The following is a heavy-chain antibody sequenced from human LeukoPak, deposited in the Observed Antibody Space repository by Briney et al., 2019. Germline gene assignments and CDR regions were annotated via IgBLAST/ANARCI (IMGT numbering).Heavy chain of an antibody. D-gene: IGHD7-27*01. CDR3: TTGPPNWGYDF. J-gene: IGHJ4*02. Sequence: ASVKVSCKASGYTFVSYDINWVRQATGQGPEWMGWMSPKSGNTGYAQKFQGRVTMTRDTSINTAYMELSGLISEDTAVYYCTTGPPNWGYDFWGQGTLVTVSS. V-gene: IGHV1-8*01. CDR2: MSPKSGNT. CDR1: GYTFVSYD.